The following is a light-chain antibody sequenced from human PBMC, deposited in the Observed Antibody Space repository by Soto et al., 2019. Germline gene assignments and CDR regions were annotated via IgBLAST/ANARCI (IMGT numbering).Light chain of an antibody. CDR1: QTISNSF. CDR2: DTS. CDR3: QQYGTSEII. Sequence: DIVLTQSPGTLSSSPGERATISCRASQTISNSFIAWYQQKPGQAPRLLIYDTSSRATGVPDRYSASGSGTDFTLTISRLEPEDFAVFFCQQYGTSEIIFGQGTRLEIK. J-gene: IGKJ5*01. V-gene: IGKV3-20*01.